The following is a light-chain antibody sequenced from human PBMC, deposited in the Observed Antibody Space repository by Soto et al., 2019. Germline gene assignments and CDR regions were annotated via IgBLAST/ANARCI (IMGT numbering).Light chain of an antibody. CDR2: GDD. CDR1: SSNIGSHT. Sequence: QSVLTQPPSTSGTPGQRVAISCSGTSSNIGSHTVNWYQQLPGTAPKLLIYGDDQRPSGVPDRFSGSKSGTSASLAISGLQPEDEVDYYCASWDDRLNGPVLGGGTQLTVL. CDR3: ASWDDRLNGPV. V-gene: IGLV1-44*01. J-gene: IGLJ3*02.